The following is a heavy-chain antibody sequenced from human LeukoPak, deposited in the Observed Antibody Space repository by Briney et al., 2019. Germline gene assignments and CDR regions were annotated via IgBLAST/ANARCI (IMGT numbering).Heavy chain of an antibody. Sequence: ASVKVSCKASGYTFTGYYMHWVRQAPGQGLEWMGWINPNSGGTNYAQKFQGRVTMTRDTSISTAYMELSRLRSDDTAVYYCARYDFWSGYSGYWGQGTLVTVSS. CDR3: ARYDFWSGYSGY. V-gene: IGHV1-2*02. J-gene: IGHJ4*02. CDR2: INPNSGGT. CDR1: GYTFTGYY. D-gene: IGHD3-3*01.